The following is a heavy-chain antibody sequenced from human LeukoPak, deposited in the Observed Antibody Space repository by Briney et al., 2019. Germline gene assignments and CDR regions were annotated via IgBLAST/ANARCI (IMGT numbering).Heavy chain of an antibody. Sequence: QSGGSLRLSCAASGFTFSSYGIHWVRQAPGKGLEWGAFIRYDGSNKYYTDSVKGRFTISRDNSKNTLYLQMNSLRAEDTAVYYCARHRRYCSGDTCLIFDYWGQGTLVTVSS. CDR2: IRYDGSNK. CDR3: ARHRRYCSGDTCLIFDY. V-gene: IGHV3-30*02. D-gene: IGHD2-15*01. CDR1: GFTFSSYG. J-gene: IGHJ4*02.